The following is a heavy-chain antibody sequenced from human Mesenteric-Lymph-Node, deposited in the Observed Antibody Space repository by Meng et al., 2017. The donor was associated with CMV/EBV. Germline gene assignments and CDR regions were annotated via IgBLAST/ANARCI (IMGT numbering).Heavy chain of an antibody. Sequence: ETLSLTCAASGFSVSSSYLSWVRQAPGKGLEWVSIIKSGGATDYADSVKGRFTISRDNSKNTLYLQMNSLRAEDTAVYYCAKGGNDYSNFLDYWSQGTLVTVSS. CDR3: AKGGNDYSNFLDY. CDR2: IKSGGAT. CDR1: GFSVSSSY. J-gene: IGHJ4*02. V-gene: IGHV3-53*01. D-gene: IGHD4-11*01.